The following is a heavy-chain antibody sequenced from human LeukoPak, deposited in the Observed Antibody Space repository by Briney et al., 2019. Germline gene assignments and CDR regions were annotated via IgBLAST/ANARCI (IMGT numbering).Heavy chain of an antibody. CDR1: GYTLTELS. CDR2: FDPEDGET. Sequence: ASVKVSCKVSGYTLTELSMHWVRQAPGKGLEWMGGFDPEDGETIYAQKFQGRVTMTEDTSTDTAYMELSSLRSEDTAVYYCATERSGGGAHHDAFDIWGQGTMVTVSS. CDR3: ATERSGGGAHHDAFDI. D-gene: IGHD4-23*01. V-gene: IGHV1-24*01. J-gene: IGHJ3*02.